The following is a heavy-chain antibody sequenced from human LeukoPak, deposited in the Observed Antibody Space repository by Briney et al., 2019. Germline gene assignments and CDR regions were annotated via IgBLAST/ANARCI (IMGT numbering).Heavy chain of an antibody. J-gene: IGHJ4*02. D-gene: IGHD2-2*02. CDR3: ARMRPIPLGDFDY. V-gene: IGHV4-39*06. Sequence: PSETLSLTCTVSGGSISSSSYYWGWIRQPPGKGLEWIGSIYYSGSTYYNPSLKSRVTISVDTSKNQFPLKLSSVTAADTAVYYCARMRPIPLGDFDYWGQGTLVTVSS. CDR2: IYYSGST. CDR1: GGSISSSSYY.